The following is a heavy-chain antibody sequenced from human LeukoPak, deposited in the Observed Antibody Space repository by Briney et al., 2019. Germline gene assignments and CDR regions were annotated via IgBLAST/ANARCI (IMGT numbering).Heavy chain of an antibody. D-gene: IGHD3-10*01. J-gene: IGHJ4*02. CDR2: ISFDGTNK. V-gene: IGHV3-30*03. Sequence: GGSLRLSCTASGYALSHSCMHWVRQAPGQGLEWVAVISFDGTNKYYADSLKGRFTISRDNSKNTVYLQMNSLRPEDTAVYYCARDGGRATIVRGIIITSLGYFCGQGALVTVST. CDR1: GYALSHSC. CDR3: ARDGGRATIVRGIIITSLGYF.